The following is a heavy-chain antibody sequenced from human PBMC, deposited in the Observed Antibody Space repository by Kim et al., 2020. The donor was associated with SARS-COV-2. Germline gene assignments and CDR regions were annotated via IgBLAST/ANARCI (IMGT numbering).Heavy chain of an antibody. J-gene: IGHJ6*02. CDR1: GFTFSSHW. Sequence: GGSLRLSCTASGFTFSSHWMHWVRQAPGKGLMWVARINPDGSSTSYADSVKGRFTISRDNARNTLYLQVNSLRVEDTAVYYCTRDSYCDVSRCSRLRHVYYSMDVWGQGTTVTVSS. V-gene: IGHV3-74*01. D-gene: IGHD2-21*01. CDR2: INPDGSST. CDR3: TRDSYCDVSRCSRLRHVYYSMDV.